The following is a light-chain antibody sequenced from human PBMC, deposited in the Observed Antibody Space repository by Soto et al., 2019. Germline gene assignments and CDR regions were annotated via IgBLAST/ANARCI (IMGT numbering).Light chain of an antibody. Sequence: QSALTQPASVSGSPGQSITISFTGTSRDVGAYNYVSWYQQLPDKAPKLMIYDVTYRPSGVSNRFSGSKSGNTASLTIAGLQAEDEADYFCSSSTTSSTLVFGGGTQLTVL. V-gene: IGLV2-14*03. CDR2: DVT. CDR1: SRDVGAYNY. CDR3: SSSTTSSTLV. J-gene: IGLJ3*02.